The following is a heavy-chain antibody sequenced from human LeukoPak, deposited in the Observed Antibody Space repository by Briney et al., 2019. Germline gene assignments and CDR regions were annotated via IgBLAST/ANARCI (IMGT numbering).Heavy chain of an antibody. CDR1: GGSISSYY. CDR2: IYTSGST. CDR3: ARQAGSGYSGYEPLAFDY. D-gene: IGHD5-12*01. J-gene: IGHJ4*02. V-gene: IGHV4-4*09. Sequence: SETLSLTCTVSGGSISSYYWSWIRQPPGKGLEWIGYIYTSGSTNYNPSLKSRVTISVDTSKNQFSLKLSSVTAADTAVYYCARQAGSGYSGYEPLAFDYWGQGTLVTVSS.